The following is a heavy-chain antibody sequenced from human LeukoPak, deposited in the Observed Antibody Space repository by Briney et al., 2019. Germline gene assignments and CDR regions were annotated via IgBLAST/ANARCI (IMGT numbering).Heavy chain of an antibody. V-gene: IGHV4-61*02. CDR1: GGSISSGSYY. Sequence: PSETLSLTCTVSGGSISSGSYYWSWIRQPAGKGLEWIGRIYTSGSTNYNPSLKSRVTISVDTSKNQFSLKLSSVTAADTAVYYCAREPDYDFWSGYTNWFDPWGQGTLVTASS. CDR2: IYTSGST. D-gene: IGHD3-3*01. J-gene: IGHJ5*02. CDR3: AREPDYDFWSGYTNWFDP.